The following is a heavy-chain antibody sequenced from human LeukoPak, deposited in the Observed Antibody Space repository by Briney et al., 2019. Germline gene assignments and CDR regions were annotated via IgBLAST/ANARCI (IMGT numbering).Heavy chain of an antibody. Sequence: SETLSLTCTVSGGSINYYYWSWIRQPPGKGLEWIGYIYYSGSTNYNPSLRSRVTIPVDTSKNQISLKLSSVTPADTAMYYCARELLNYYDSSGYFENYFDYWGQGTLVTVSS. CDR3: ARELLNYYDSSGYFENYFDY. J-gene: IGHJ4*02. CDR1: GGSINYYY. CDR2: IYYSGST. D-gene: IGHD3-22*01. V-gene: IGHV4-59*01.